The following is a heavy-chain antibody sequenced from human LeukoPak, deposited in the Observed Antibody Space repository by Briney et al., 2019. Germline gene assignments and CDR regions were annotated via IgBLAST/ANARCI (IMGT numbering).Heavy chain of an antibody. CDR3: VKDDGWVQYAN. CDR1: GFIFSNYE. D-gene: IGHD5-24*01. V-gene: IGHV3-23*01. Sequence: GGSLRLSCAAFGFIFSNYEMSWVRQAPGKGLEWVSGIRADAVTTYYADSVKGRFIISRDNSKNTVYLQMNSLSAEDAAVYYCVKDDGWVQYANWGQGTLVTVSS. CDR2: IRADAVTT. J-gene: IGHJ4*02.